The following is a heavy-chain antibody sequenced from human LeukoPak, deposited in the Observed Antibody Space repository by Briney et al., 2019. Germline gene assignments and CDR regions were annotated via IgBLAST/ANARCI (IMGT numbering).Heavy chain of an antibody. CDR1: AFTFSSYE. V-gene: IGHV3-48*03. CDR3: ATTLYSSSWLSAYYYYYYMDV. CDR2: ISSSGGTI. J-gene: IGHJ6*03. D-gene: IGHD6-13*01. Sequence: GGSLRLSCAASAFTFSSYEMNWVRQAPGKGLEWVSYISSSGGTIYYADSVKGRFTISRDNAKNSLYLQMNSLRAEDTAVYYCATTLYSSSWLSAYYYYYYMDVWGKGTTVTVSS.